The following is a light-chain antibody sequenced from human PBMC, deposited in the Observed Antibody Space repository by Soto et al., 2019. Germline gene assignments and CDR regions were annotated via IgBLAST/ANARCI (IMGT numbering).Light chain of an antibody. CDR1: SSNIGAGYD. CDR2: GNS. V-gene: IGLV1-40*01. Sequence: QSVLTQPPSLSGAPGQRVTISCTGRSSNIGAGYDVHWYQQLPGTAPKLLIYGNSNRPSRVPDRFSGSKSGTSASLDITGLQAEYEADYYCQSYDNSLSGVVFGGGTKLTVL. J-gene: IGLJ2*01. CDR3: QSYDNSLSGVV.